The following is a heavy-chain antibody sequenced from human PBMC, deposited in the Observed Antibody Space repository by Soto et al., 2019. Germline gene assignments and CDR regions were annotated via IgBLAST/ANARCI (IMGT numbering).Heavy chain of an antibody. D-gene: IGHD4-17*01. CDR2: ISYDGSNK. V-gene: IGHV3-30-3*01. Sequence: QVQLVESGGGVVQPGRSLRLSCAASGFTFXSYAMHWVRQAPGKGLEWVAVISYDGSNKYYADSVKGRFTISRDNSKNTLYLQMNSLRAEDTAVYYCARDRGYGDYGWFDPWGQGTLVTVSS. J-gene: IGHJ5*02. CDR3: ARDRGYGDYGWFDP. CDR1: GFTFXSYA.